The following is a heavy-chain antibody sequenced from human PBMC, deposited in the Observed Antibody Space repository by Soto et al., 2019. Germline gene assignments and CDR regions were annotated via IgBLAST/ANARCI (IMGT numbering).Heavy chain of an antibody. J-gene: IGHJ5*02. CDR1: GFTFTSSA. D-gene: IGHD3-3*01. CDR2: IVVGSGNT. CDR3: AAEREGFLAGFDP. V-gene: IGHV1-58*02. Sequence: ASVKVSCKASGFTFTSSAMQWVRQARGQRLEWIGWIVVGSGNTNYAQKFRERVTITRDMSTSTAYMELSSLRSEGTAVYYCAAEREGFLAGFDPWGQGTLVTVSS.